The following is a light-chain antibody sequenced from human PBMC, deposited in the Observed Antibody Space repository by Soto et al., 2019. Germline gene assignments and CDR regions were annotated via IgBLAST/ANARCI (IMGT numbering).Light chain of an antibody. CDR2: RAS. Sequence: DIQVTQSPSTLSASVGDRVTITCRASQSVNNWLAWYQQKPGNAPKLLIYRASNLKSGVPSRFSGSGYGTEFTLTISSLQPDDFASYYCQQYNNYSGTFGQRTKVEIK. CDR3: QQYNNYSGT. CDR1: QSVNNW. V-gene: IGKV1-5*03. J-gene: IGKJ1*01.